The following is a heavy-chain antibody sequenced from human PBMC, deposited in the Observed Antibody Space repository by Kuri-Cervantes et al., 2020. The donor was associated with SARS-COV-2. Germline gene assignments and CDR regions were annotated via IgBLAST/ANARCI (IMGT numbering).Heavy chain of an antibody. D-gene: IGHD4-17*01. CDR3: ARSPGDGDYDPFDY. CDR2: IKQDGSEK. J-gene: IGHJ4*02. V-gene: IGHV3-7*01. Sequence: GGSLRLSCAASGFTFSNAWMSWVRQAPGKGLEWVANIKQDGSEKYYVDSVKGRFTISRDNAKNSLYLQMNSLRAEDTAVYYCARSPGDGDYDPFDYWGQGTLVTVSS. CDR1: GFTFSNAW.